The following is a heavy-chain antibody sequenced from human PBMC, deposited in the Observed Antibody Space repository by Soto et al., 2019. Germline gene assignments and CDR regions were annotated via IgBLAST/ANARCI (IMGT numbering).Heavy chain of an antibody. J-gene: IGHJ4*02. CDR2: LKGDGSMT. CDR1: GLTFSTYW. CDR3: ARGGLYAYYQDN. V-gene: IGHV3-74*01. D-gene: IGHD3-16*01. Sequence: EVQLVESGGGVVQPGESLRLSCTASGLTFSTYWMQWVRQAPGKGLVWLSRLKGDGSMTDYADSVKGRFTISRDNAENTLYLQMNGLRAEDTAIYYCARGGLYAYYQDNWGQGTLVTVSS.